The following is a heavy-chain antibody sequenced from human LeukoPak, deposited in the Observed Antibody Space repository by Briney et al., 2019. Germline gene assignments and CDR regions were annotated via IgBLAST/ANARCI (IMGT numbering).Heavy chain of an antibody. CDR2: TNNDWSTT. V-gene: IGHV3-74*01. Sequence: GGSLRLSCAASGFAFNFHWMHWVRQAPGKGLVWVSRTNNDWSTTNYADSVKGRFSISRDNAKNSLYSQMNSLRADDTAVYYCVRVSQWLVSAWGQGTLVTVSS. CDR3: VRVSQWLVSA. J-gene: IGHJ5*02. D-gene: IGHD6-19*01. CDR1: GFAFNFHW.